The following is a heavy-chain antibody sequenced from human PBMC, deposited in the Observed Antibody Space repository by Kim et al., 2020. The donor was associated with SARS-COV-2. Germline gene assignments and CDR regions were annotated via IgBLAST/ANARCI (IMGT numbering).Heavy chain of an antibody. CDR1: GFTFSGYS. D-gene: IGHD2-15*01. CDR3: VRGSRDY. Sequence: GGSLRLSCVASGFTFSGYSMHWVRQAPGKGLEWVSYISSSTTTIYYADSVKGRFTISRDNAKNSLNLQMNSLRDEDTAVYYCVRGSRDYWGQGTLVTVSS. V-gene: IGHV3-48*02. J-gene: IGHJ4*02. CDR2: ISSSTTTI.